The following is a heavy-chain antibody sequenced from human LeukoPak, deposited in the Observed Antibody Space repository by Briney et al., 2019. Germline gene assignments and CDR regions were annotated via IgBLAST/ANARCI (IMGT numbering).Heavy chain of an antibody. CDR1: GGSISSGAYY. D-gene: IGHD2-2*01. CDR2: IYYSGDT. CDR3: ATMGTMDAFDI. J-gene: IGHJ3*02. Sequence: SSETLSLTCTVSGGSISSGAYYWSWIRQHPGKGLEWIGYIYYSGDTYYNPSLKSRVTISVDTSKNQFSLKLSSVTAADTAVYYCATMGTMDAFDIWGQGTMVTVSS. V-gene: IGHV4-31*03.